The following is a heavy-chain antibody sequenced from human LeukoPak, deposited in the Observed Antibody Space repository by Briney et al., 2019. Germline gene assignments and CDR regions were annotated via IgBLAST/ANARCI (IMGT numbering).Heavy chain of an antibody. CDR1: GGSFSGYY. V-gene: IGHV4-34*01. CDR3: ARGFFRTAMVRNWFDP. Sequence: PSETLSLTYAVYGGSFSGYYWSWIRQPPGKGLEWIGEINHSGSTNYNPSLKSRVTISVDTSKNQFSLKLSSVTAADTAVYYCARGFFRTAMVRNWFDPWGQGTLVTVSS. D-gene: IGHD5-18*01. J-gene: IGHJ5*02. CDR2: INHSGST.